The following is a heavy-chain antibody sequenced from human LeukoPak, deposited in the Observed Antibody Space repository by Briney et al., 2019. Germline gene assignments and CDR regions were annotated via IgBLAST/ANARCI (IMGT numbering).Heavy chain of an antibody. D-gene: IGHD3-10*01. Sequence: PGGSLRLSCAASGFTFSSYAMSWVRQAPGKGLEWVSAISDSGGSTHYADSVKGRFTISRDNAKNSLYLQMNSLRAEDTAIYYCAKDGGSGILYWGQGTLVTVSS. CDR1: GFTFSSYA. V-gene: IGHV3-23*01. CDR3: AKDGGSGILY. CDR2: ISDSGGST. J-gene: IGHJ4*02.